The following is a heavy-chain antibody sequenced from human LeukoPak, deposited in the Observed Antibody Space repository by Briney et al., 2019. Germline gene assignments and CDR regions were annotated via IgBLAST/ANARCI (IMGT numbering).Heavy chain of an antibody. V-gene: IGHV3-21*01. CDR3: TCDLDRSDGL. CDR1: GFSFSSYS. Sequence: GGSLRLSCAASGFSFSSYSMNWVRQAPGKGLEWVSSITSSSSYIYYADSVKGRFTISRDNAKNSLYLQMNSLRAEDTAVYYCTCDLDRSDGLWGQGTMVTVSS. CDR2: ITSSSSYI. J-gene: IGHJ3*01. D-gene: IGHD2-8*01.